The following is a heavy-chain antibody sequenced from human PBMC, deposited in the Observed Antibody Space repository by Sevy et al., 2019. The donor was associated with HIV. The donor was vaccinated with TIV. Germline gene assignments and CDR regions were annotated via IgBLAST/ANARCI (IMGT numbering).Heavy chain of an antibody. Sequence: ASVKVSCKASGGTFSSYITSWVRQAPGQGLEWMGGITPVLGTTNYARNFKDRVTITADESTNTVYMELRSLRSEDTAVYFCASWSISLDYWGQGTLVTVSS. V-gene: IGHV1-69*13. CDR3: ASWSISLDY. J-gene: IGHJ4*02. CDR2: ITPVLGTT. CDR1: GGTFSSYI. D-gene: IGHD3-3*02.